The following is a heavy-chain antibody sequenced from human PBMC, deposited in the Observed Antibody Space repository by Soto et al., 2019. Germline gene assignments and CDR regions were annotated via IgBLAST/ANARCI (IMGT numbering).Heavy chain of an antibody. D-gene: IGHD6-13*01. J-gene: IGHJ6*03. CDR3: ARGGYEQQHRWVDYYYYYYMDV. V-gene: IGHV1-8*01. CDR2: MNPNSGNT. CDR1: GYTFTSYD. Sequence: ASVKVSCKASGYTFTSYDINWVRQATGQGLEWMGWMNPNSGNTGYAQKFQGRVTMTRNTSISTAYMELSSLRSEDTAVYYCARGGYEQQHRWVDYYYYYYMDVWGKGTTVTVSS.